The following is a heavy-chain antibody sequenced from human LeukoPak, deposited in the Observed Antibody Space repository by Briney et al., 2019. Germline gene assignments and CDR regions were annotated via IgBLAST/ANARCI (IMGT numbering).Heavy chain of an antibody. CDR1: GGSISSSSYY. CDR2: IYYSGST. J-gene: IGHJ5*02. V-gene: IGHV4-39*07. D-gene: IGHD5-18*01. Sequence: SETLSLTCTVSGGSISSSSYYWGWIRQPPGKGLEWIGSIYYSGSTYYNPSLRSRVTISVDTSKNQFSLKLSSVTAADTAVYYCARVSVQLWGNWFDPWGQGALVTVSS. CDR3: ARVSVQLWGNWFDP.